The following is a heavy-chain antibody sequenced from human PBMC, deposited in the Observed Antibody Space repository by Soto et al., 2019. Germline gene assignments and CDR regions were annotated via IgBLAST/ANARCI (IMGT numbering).Heavy chain of an antibody. V-gene: IGHV3-7*01. CDR3: AREKRANGYFDY. CDR2: IKKDGSEK. D-gene: IGHD6-25*01. J-gene: IGHJ4*02. Sequence: GGSLRLSCAASGFAFSANYMTWVRQAPGKGLEWVANIKKDGSEKYYAGSVNGRFIISRDDAKNLLFLQMSSLRVEDTAVYYCAREKRANGYFDYWGQGTPVTVSS. CDR1: GFAFSANY.